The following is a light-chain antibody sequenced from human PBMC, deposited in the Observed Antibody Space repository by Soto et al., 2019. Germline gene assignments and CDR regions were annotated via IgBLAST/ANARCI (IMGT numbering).Light chain of an antibody. CDR3: SSYADSNNYV. Sequence: QSALTQPPSASGSPGQSVTISCSGTSSDVGTYNHVSWYQQHPGKAPKLMIYEVSTRPSGVPDRFSGSKSGNTASLTVSGLQAEDEADYYCSSYADSNNYVFGTGTNLTVL. CDR2: EVS. J-gene: IGLJ1*01. CDR1: SSDVGTYNH. V-gene: IGLV2-8*01.